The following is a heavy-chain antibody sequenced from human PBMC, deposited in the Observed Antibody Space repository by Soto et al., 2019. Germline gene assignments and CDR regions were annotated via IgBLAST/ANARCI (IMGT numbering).Heavy chain of an antibody. CDR2: INHRGTT. CDR1: GGSFTGYC. D-gene: IGHD2-21*02. CDR3: ARMGDLNT. V-gene: IGHV4-34*01. J-gene: IGHJ5*02. Sequence: PSETLSLTFAVYGGSFTGYCCTWIRQPPVKGLEWIGEINHRGTTNYNPSLKSRVTISLDTSKNHFSLKLSYVTAADTAVYCCARMGDLNTWGEGNLVAVSS.